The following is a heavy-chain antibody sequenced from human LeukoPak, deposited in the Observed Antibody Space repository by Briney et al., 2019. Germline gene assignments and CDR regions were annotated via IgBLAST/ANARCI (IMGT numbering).Heavy chain of an antibody. Sequence: PSETLSLTCTVSGGSISSSSYYWGWIRQPPGKGLEWIGSIYYSGSTYYSPSLKSRVTISVDTSKNQFSLKLSSVTAADTAVYYCARSGTYYYDSSGYLGYWGQGTLVTVSS. CDR1: GGSISSSSYY. J-gene: IGHJ4*02. V-gene: IGHV4-39*01. CDR3: ARSGTYYYDSSGYLGY. D-gene: IGHD3-22*01. CDR2: IYYSGST.